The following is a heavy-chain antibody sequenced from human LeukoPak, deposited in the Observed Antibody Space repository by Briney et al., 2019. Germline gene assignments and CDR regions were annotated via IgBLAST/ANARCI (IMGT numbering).Heavy chain of an antibody. CDR2: IYYSGST. CDR1: GGSISSYY. J-gene: IGHJ4*02. CDR3: ARDVKFYYDSSGYYRGFDY. V-gene: IGHV4-59*01. D-gene: IGHD3-22*01. Sequence: KPSETLSLTCTVSGGSISSYYWSWIRQPPGKGLEWTGYIYYSGSTNYNPSLKSRVTISVDTSKNQFSLKLSSVTAADTAVYYCARDVKFYYDSSGYYRGFDYWGQGTLVTVSS.